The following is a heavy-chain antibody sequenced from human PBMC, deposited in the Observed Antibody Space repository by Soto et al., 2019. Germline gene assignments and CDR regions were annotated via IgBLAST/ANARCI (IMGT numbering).Heavy chain of an antibody. CDR1: GFSLSTSGVG. CDR3: AHSRRGYCSGGSCQTDGDAFDI. V-gene: IGHV2-5*02. Sequence: QITLKESGPTLVKPTQTLTLTCTFSGFSLSTSGVGVGWIRQPPGKALEWLALLYWDDDKRYSPSLKSRLTITKDTSKNQVVLTMTNMDPVDTATYYCAHSRRGYCSGGSCQTDGDAFDIWGQGTMVTVSS. J-gene: IGHJ3*02. D-gene: IGHD2-15*01. CDR2: LYWDDDK.